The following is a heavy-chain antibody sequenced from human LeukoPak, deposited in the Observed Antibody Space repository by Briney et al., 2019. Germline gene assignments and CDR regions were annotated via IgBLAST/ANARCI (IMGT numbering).Heavy chain of an antibody. CDR1: GFTVSDNF. J-gene: IGHJ4*02. V-gene: IGHV3-66*01. CDR2: IYSGGRT. Sequence: PGGSLRLTCAASGFTVSDNFMSWVRHTPGKALEWVSLIYSGGRTNYADSVKGRFFISRDNSKNSLSLQMTSLRVEDTAFYYCVRGPASNFDFWGRGTLVSVSS. CDR3: VRGPASNFDF.